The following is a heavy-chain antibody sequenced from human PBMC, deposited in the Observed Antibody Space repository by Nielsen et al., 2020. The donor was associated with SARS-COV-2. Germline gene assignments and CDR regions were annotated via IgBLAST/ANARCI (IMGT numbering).Heavy chain of an antibody. CDR2: IYSSGTT. J-gene: IGHJ4*02. CDR3: ATPFFSGNFPGDPFDS. D-gene: IGHD1-26*01. V-gene: IGHV4-39*01. CDR1: GGSISTSSHS. Sequence: SETLSLTCTVSGGSISTSSHSWGWIRQPPGKGLEWIGTIYSSGTTYYGPSLRSRVTISIDRFKNRFSLRLSSVTAADTATYYCATPFFSGNFPGDPFDSWGQETLVTVSS.